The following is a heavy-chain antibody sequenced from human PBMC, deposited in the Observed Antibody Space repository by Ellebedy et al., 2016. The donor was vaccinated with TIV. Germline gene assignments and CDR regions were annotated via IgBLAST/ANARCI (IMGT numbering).Heavy chain of an antibody. CDR1: GFTFSSYT. J-gene: IGHJ4*02. V-gene: IGHV3-23*01. CDR3: AKDRFSSAWNGGYFDY. CDR2: ITGSGSST. D-gene: IGHD1-1*01. Sequence: GESLKISCAASGFTFSSYTMSWVRQAPGKGLEWVSFITGSGSSTSYRDSVKGRFTISRDTSKNTLDLKMNSLRAEDTAVYYCAKDRFSSAWNGGYFDYWGQGTLVTVPS.